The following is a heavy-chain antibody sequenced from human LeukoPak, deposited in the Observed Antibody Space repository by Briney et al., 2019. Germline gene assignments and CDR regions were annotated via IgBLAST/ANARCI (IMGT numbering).Heavy chain of an antibody. V-gene: IGHV3-73*01. J-gene: IGHJ4*02. CDR2: IRIKTNSYAT. CDR3: TTLDFDY. Sequence: GGSLKLSCAASGFTFSGSDMHWVHQASGKGLEWVGRIRIKTNSYATAYAASVKGRFTISRDDSKNTAYLQMNSLKTEDTAVYYCTTLDFDYWGQGTLVTVSS. CDR1: GFTFSGSD.